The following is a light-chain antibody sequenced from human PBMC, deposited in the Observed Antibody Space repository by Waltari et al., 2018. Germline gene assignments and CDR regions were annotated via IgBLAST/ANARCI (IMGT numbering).Light chain of an antibody. Sequence: QSALIQPAAVSGSPGQSTTISCTGSSSHLGRYNFVYWYQQHPGRTPKLIIFDVNNRASGVSNRFSGSKSGKTASLTISGLQADDEADYYCSSYTGSKTVVFGGGTKLTVL. J-gene: IGLJ2*01. CDR2: DVN. CDR3: SSYTGSKTVV. CDR1: SSHLGRYNF. V-gene: IGLV2-14*03.